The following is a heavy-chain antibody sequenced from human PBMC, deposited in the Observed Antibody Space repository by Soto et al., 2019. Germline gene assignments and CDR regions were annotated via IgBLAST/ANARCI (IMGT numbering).Heavy chain of an antibody. CDR3: AREVGGRGPVRGVVDY. Sequence: QVQLQQWGAGLLKPSETLSLTCAVYGGSFSGYYWSWIRQPPGKGLEWIGEINHSGSTNYNPSLNSRVTVAVDTSKNQFSLKLSSVTAADAAVYYCAREVGGRGPVRGVVDYWGQGTLVTVSS. V-gene: IGHV4-34*01. CDR1: GGSFSGYY. CDR2: INHSGST. D-gene: IGHD3-10*01. J-gene: IGHJ4*02.